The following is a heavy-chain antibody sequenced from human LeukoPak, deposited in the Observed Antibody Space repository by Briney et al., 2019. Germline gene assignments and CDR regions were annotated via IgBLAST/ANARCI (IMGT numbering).Heavy chain of an antibody. V-gene: IGHV3-48*04. CDR1: EFTFSSYS. D-gene: IGHD1-26*01. Sequence: GGSLRLSCAASEFTFSSYSMNWVRQAPGKGLEWVSYISSSSSTIYYADSVKGRFTISRDNAKNSLYLQMNSLRAEDTAVYYCARDSAPYYYYMDVWGKGTTVTVSS. CDR2: ISSSSSTI. J-gene: IGHJ6*03. CDR3: ARDSAPYYYYMDV.